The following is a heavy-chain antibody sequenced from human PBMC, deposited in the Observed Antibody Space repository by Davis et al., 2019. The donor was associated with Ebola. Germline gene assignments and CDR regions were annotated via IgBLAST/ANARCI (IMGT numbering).Heavy chain of an antibody. CDR3: ARDLGFTSRWYSELY. J-gene: IGHJ4*02. CDR2: INPNSGDT. V-gene: IGHV1-2*02. D-gene: IGHD6-13*01. CDR1: GYTFTDYY. Sequence: ASVKVSCKASGYTFTDYYIHWVRQAPGQGLEWMGWINPNSGDTNYAQKFQGKVTMTGDTSRTTAYLEVNSLRSDDTAVFFCARDLGFTSRWYSELYWGQGTLVTVSS.